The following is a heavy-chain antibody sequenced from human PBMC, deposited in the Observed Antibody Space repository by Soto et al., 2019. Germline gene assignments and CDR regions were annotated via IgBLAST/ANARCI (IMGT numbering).Heavy chain of an antibody. CDR3: ARRGSGSYYDY. J-gene: IGHJ4*02. Sequence: WGRLGTGKRLEWVSAISGSGGSTYYADSVKGRFTISRDNSKNTLYLQMNSLRAEDTAVYYCARRGSGSYYDYWGQGTLVTVSS. V-gene: IGHV3-23*01. D-gene: IGHD1-26*01. CDR2: ISGSGGST.